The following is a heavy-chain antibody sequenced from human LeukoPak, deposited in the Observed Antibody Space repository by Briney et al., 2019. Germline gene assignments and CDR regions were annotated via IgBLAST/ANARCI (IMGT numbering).Heavy chain of an antibody. D-gene: IGHD3-16*02. J-gene: IGHJ4*02. CDR3: ARASIGDYVWGSYRLYYFDY. Sequence: GGSLRLSCAASGFTFSSYSMNWVRQAPGKGLERVSSISSSSSYIYYADSVKGRFTISRDNAKNSLYLQMNSLRAEGTAVYYCARASIGDYVWGSYRLYYFDYWGQGTLVTVSS. V-gene: IGHV3-21*01. CDR1: GFTFSSYS. CDR2: ISSSSSYI.